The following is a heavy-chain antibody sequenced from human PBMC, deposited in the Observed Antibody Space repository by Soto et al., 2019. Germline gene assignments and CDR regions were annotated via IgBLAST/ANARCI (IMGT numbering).Heavy chain of an antibody. V-gene: IGHV1-18*04. CDR1: GYTFTSYG. CDR2: ISAYNGNT. CDR3: ARDRTVVPRPPFDY. Sequence: ASVKVSCKASGYTFTSYGISWVRQAPGQGLEWMGWISAYNGNTNYAQKLQGRVTITTDTSTSTAYMELRSLRSDDTAVYYCARDRTVVPRPPFDYWGQGTLVTVSS. J-gene: IGHJ4*02. D-gene: IGHD2-15*01.